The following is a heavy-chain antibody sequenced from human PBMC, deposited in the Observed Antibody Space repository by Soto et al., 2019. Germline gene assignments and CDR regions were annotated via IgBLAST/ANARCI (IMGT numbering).Heavy chain of an antibody. CDR2: ISTYNGNT. J-gene: IGHJ4*02. V-gene: IGHV1-18*01. D-gene: IGHD5-12*01. Sequence: QVQLMQSGTEVKKPGASVKVSCKASGYTFTSYGVSWVRQAPGQGLEWMGWISTYNGNTNYAQKVQGRVTLTTDTSTSTAYTDLRSLTPDDTAVYYCVSGYDDDCWGQGTLVTVSS. CDR1: GYTFTSYG. CDR3: VSGYDDDC.